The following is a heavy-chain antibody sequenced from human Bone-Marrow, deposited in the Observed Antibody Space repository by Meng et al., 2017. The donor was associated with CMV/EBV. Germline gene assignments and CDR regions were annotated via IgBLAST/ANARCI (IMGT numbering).Heavy chain of an antibody. V-gene: IGHV3-30*02. J-gene: IGHJ4*02. CDR2: IRYDGSNK. Sequence: GGSLRLSCAASGFTFSSYGMHWVRQAPGKGLEWVAFIRYDGSNKYYADSVKGRFTISRDNSKNTLYLQMNSLRAEDTAVYYCAPHCSGGSCYAAYWGQGTLVTVSS. CDR1: GFTFSSYG. D-gene: IGHD2-15*01. CDR3: APHCSGGSCYAAY.